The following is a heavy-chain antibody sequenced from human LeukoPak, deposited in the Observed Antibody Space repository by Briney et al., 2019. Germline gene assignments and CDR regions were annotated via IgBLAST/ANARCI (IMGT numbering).Heavy chain of an antibody. CDR3: ARPPLRFFEMDY. D-gene: IGHD3-3*01. CDR2: IYSDGST. Sequence: PGGSLRLSCAASGFTVSTNYMSWVRQAPGKKLEWVSDIYSDGSTFYADSVKGRFTISRDNSKNTLYLQMNSLRAEDTAVYYCARPPLRFFEMDYWGQGTLVTVSS. CDR1: GFTVSTNY. V-gene: IGHV3-53*01. J-gene: IGHJ4*02.